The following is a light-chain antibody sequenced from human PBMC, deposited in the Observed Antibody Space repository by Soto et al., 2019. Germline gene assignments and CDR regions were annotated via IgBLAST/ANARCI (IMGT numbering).Light chain of an antibody. Sequence: QSVLTQPPSVSGAPGQRVTLSCTGSSSNIGAGYVVHWYQQLPGTAPKLLIYDNNNRPSGVPDRFSGSKSGTSASLAITGLQAEDEADYYCQSYDSSLSGVVFGGGTKVTVL. J-gene: IGLJ3*02. CDR1: SSNIGAGYV. V-gene: IGLV1-40*01. CDR3: QSYDSSLSGVV. CDR2: DNN.